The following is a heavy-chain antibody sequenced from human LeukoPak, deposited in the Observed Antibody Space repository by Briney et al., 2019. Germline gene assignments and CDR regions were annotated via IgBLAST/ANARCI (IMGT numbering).Heavy chain of an antibody. CDR2: INSDGSNT. V-gene: IGHV3-74*01. CDR1: GYTFATYW. Sequence: GGSLRLSCAASGYTFATYWIHWVRQAPGKGLVWVSLINSDGSNTGYADSVKGRFTISRDNAKNMVYLQMNSLRAEDTAVYYCIRDSSSSFDYWGQGTLVTVSS. J-gene: IGHJ4*02. D-gene: IGHD6-13*01. CDR3: IRDSSSSFDY.